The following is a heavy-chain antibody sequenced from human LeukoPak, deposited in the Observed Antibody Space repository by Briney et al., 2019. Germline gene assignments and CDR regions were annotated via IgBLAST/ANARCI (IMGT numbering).Heavy chain of an antibody. V-gene: IGHV3-21*01. CDR3: ARDREEDYYMDV. CDR1: AFTYNYYS. J-gene: IGHJ6*03. Sequence: PGGSLRLSCAASAFTYNYYSMNWVRQAPGKGLEWVSSISSSSRYIYYADSVKGRFTISRDNAKNSLYSQMNSLRAEDTAVYYCARDREEDYYMDVWGKGTTVTVSS. CDR2: ISSSSRYI.